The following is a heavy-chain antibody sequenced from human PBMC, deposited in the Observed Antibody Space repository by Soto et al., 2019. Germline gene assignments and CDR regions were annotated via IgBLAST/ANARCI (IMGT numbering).Heavy chain of an antibody. V-gene: IGHV1-3*01. CDR1: GYTFTSYA. J-gene: IGHJ4*02. Sequence: QVQLVQSGAEVKKHGASVKVSCKASGYTFTSYAMHWVLHAPGQRLEWMGWINAGNGNTKYSQKFQGRVTLTRDTSASTAYMELSIMRSEDTALYYFAMGVCSVGILYMPYWGQGALVTGSS. CDR3: AMGVCSVGILYMPY. D-gene: IGHD2-15*01. CDR2: INAGNGNT.